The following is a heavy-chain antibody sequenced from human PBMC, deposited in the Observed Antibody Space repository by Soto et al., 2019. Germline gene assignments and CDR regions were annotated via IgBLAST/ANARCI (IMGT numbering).Heavy chain of an antibody. V-gene: IGHV3-7*01. CDR3: AREPSGIDY. Sequence: PGGSLRLSCAASGFTFSSYGMHWVRQAPGKGLEWVANIKQDGSEKYYVDSVKGRFTISRDNAKNSLFLRMNSLRAEDTAVYYCAREPSGIDYWGQGTLVTVSS. CDR2: IKQDGSEK. J-gene: IGHJ4*02. CDR1: GFTFSSYG. D-gene: IGHD1-26*01.